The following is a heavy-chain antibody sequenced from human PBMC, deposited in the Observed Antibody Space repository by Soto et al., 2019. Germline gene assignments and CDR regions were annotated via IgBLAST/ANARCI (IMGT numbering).Heavy chain of an antibody. CDR3: ARHLTYFPDDF. D-gene: IGHD3-16*01. CDR2: ISYSGNT. V-gene: IGHV4-39*01. J-gene: IGHJ4*02. Sequence: SETLSLTCTVSGGSIGTNDHYWGWIRRPPGKGLEWIASISYSGNTYYAPSLKSRVTISADTSKNQFSLKLSSVTAADTAIYYCARHLTYFPDDFWGQGIPVTVSS. CDR1: GGSIGTNDHY.